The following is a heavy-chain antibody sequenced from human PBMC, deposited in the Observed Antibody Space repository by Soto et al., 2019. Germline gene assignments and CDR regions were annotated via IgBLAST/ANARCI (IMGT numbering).Heavy chain of an antibody. V-gene: IGHV5-51*01. CDR2: IYPSDSDI. Sequence: GESLKISCKTSRYSFTSHWIAWERHMPGKGLEWMGIIYPSDSDIRYRPSFQGQVTISVDKSISTAYLQWSSLKASDTATYYCARQDYSNYRGGMDVWGQGTTVTVSS. J-gene: IGHJ6*02. CDR3: ARQDYSNYRGGMDV. D-gene: IGHD2-2*01. CDR1: RYSFTSHW.